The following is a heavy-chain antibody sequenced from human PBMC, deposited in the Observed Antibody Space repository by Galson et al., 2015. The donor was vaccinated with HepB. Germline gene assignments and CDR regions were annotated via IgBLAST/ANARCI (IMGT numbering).Heavy chain of an antibody. CDR1: GFTFSNYA. CDR3: VKESPAGPAHFDY. V-gene: IGHV3-64D*06. D-gene: IGHD6-19*01. CDR2: ISINGRST. Sequence: SLRLSCAASGFTFSNYAMDWVRQAPGKGLEYVSAISINGRSTYYADSVKGSFTISRDNSKNTLYLQMSSLRAEDTAVYYCVKESPAGPAHFDYWGQGTLVTVSS. J-gene: IGHJ4*02.